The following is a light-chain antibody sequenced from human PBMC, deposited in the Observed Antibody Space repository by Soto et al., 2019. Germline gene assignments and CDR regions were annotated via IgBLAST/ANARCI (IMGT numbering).Light chain of an antibody. CDR1: QSVRIN. Sequence: EIVMTQSPATLSVSPGERATLSCRASQSVRINVGWYQQRPGQAPRLLIYGASTRATGIPARFSGSGYGTEFALTISGLDSEDSAVYYCQQYSSWRQITFGQGTRLEIK. V-gene: IGKV3-15*01. CDR3: QQYSSWRQIT. CDR2: GAS. J-gene: IGKJ5*01.